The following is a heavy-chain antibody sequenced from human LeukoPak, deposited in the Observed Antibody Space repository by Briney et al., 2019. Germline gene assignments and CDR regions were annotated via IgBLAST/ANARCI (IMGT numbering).Heavy chain of an antibody. V-gene: IGHV3-48*01. Sequence: GGSLRLSCAASGFTFSSYSMNWARQAPGKGLEWVSYISSSSSTIYYADSVKSRFTISRDNAKNSLYLQMNSLRAEDTAVYYCAREFSGSNYGFPFDYWGQGTLVTVSS. CDR1: GFTFSSYS. CDR3: AREFSGSNYGFPFDY. D-gene: IGHD1-26*01. J-gene: IGHJ4*02. CDR2: ISSSSSTI.